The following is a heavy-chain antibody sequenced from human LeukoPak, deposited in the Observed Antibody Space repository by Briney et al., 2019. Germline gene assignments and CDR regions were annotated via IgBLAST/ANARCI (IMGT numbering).Heavy chain of an antibody. D-gene: IGHD5-18*01. CDR3: ARDTAMVPTDAFDI. J-gene: IGHJ3*02. CDR1: GFTFSSYA. CDR2: ISYDGSNK. Sequence: GGSLRLSCAASGFTFSSYAMHWVRQAPGKGLEWVAVISYDGSNKYYADSVKGRFTISRDNSKNTLYLQMKSLRAEDTAVYYCARDTAMVPTDAFDIWGQGTMVTVSS. V-gene: IGHV3-30*04.